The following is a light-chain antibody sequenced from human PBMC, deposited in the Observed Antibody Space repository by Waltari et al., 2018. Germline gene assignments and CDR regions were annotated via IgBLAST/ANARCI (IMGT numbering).Light chain of an antibody. V-gene: IGKV3-20*01. CDR3: QQYAKAPDT. CDR1: QTFNSNY. Sequence: ELVLTRSPGTLPLSRGERATLSCRASQTFNSNYLAWYQQKPGQVPRLLIYAASKRATDIPDRFSGSGSGTDFTLTISRLEPEDFAVYYCQQYAKAPDTFGQGTRLEIK. CDR2: AAS. J-gene: IGKJ2*01.